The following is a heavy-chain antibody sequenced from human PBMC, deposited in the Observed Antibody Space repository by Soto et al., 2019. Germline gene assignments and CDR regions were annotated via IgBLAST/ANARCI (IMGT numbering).Heavy chain of an antibody. CDR3: AKGLINGRWYAED. J-gene: IGHJ4*02. Sequence: PGESLKISCGASGFTFSSCVMTWVRQAPGKGLEWVSCITDSGTGTYYADSVKGRFTISRDNSKNTMYLQMNNLRVEDMGVYYCAKGLINGRWYAEDWGQGTLVTVSS. CDR1: GFTFSSCV. D-gene: IGHD6-13*01. V-gene: IGHV3-23*01. CDR2: ITDSGTGT.